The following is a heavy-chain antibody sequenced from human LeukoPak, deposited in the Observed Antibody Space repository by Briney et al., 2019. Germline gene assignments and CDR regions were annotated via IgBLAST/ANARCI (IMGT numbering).Heavy chain of an antibody. J-gene: IGHJ4*02. V-gene: IGHV4-59*01. D-gene: IGHD4-17*01. CDR3: ARVGDEAVTTSFDY. CDR1: GGSISSYY. Sequence: SETLSLTCTVSGGSISSYYWSWIRQPPGKGLEWIGYIYYSGSSNYNPSLKSRVTISVDTSKHQFSLKLSSVTAADTAVYYCARVGDEAVTTSFDYWGQGTLVTVSS. CDR2: IYYSGSS.